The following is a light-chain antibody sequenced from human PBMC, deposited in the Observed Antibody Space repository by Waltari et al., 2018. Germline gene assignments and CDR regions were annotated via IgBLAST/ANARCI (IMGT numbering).Light chain of an antibody. CDR3: QQYYSYPLT. V-gene: IGKV1-5*03. Sequence: DIQMTQSPSTLSASVGARATITCRASQSISIYLAWYQQKPGKAPKLLIYKASTLESGVPSRFSGSGSGTEFTLTISSLQPDDFATYYCQQYYSYPLTFGGGTKVEIK. CDR2: KAS. J-gene: IGKJ4*01. CDR1: QSISIY.